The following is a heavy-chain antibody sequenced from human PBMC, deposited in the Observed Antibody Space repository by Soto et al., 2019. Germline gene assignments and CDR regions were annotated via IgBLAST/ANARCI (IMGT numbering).Heavy chain of an antibody. Sequence: LGESLKISCKGSGYSFTSYWISWVRQMPGKGLEWMGRIDPSDSYTNYSPSFQGHVTISADKSISTAYLQWSSLKASDTAMYYCASLVSYYYGMDVWGQGTTVTVSS. CDR3: ASLVSYYYGMDV. CDR2: IDPSDSYT. CDR1: GYSFTSYW. J-gene: IGHJ6*02. V-gene: IGHV5-10-1*01.